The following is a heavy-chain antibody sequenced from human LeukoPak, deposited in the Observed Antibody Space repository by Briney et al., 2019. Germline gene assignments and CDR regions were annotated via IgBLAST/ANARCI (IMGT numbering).Heavy chain of an antibody. J-gene: IGHJ4*02. Sequence: SEALSLTFTGSGGSIRGYYWAWIRQPPGKGLEWIWDIHYSGNTNYNPSLKSRVTMSVDTTKNQFPPLATSVTAAHTAVYYCTKIANGGLSDYWDQGTLVTVYS. CDR1: GGSIRGYY. CDR3: TKIANGGLSDY. V-gene: IGHV4-59*01. CDR2: IHYSGNT. D-gene: IGHD2-8*01.